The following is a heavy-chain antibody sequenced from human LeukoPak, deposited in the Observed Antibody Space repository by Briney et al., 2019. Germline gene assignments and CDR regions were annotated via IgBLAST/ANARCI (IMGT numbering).Heavy chain of an antibody. V-gene: IGHV3-7*01. CDR1: GHSFSSYL. CDR3: ARNYDFSLDY. J-gene: IGHJ4*02. Sequence: GGSLRLSCAASGHSFSSYLMSWVRQAPGKGLEWVANINLDGSDKSYADSEKRRFTTSRDNAKNSLYMQKNTVGAEDTAVYYCARNYDFSLDYWGQGTLVTVPS. D-gene: IGHD3/OR15-3a*01. CDR2: INLDGSDK.